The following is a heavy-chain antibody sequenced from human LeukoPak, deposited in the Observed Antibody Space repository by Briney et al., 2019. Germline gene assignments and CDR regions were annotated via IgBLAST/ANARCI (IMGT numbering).Heavy chain of an antibody. Sequence: PGGSLRLSCAASGFTFSSYEMNWVRQAPGKVLEWVSYISSSGSTIYYADSVKGRFTISRDNAKNSLYLQMNSLRAEDTAVYYCARDNYDSSGYYFDWGQGTLVTVSS. CDR1: GFTFSSYE. CDR2: ISSSGSTI. V-gene: IGHV3-48*03. D-gene: IGHD3-22*01. J-gene: IGHJ4*02. CDR3: ARDNYDSSGYYFD.